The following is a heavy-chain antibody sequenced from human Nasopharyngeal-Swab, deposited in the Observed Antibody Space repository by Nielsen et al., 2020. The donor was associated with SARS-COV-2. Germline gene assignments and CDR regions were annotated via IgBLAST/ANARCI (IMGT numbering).Heavy chain of an antibody. D-gene: IGHD6-19*01. V-gene: IGHV4-61*02. J-gene: IGHJ4*02. CDR1: GGSISSGSCY. CDR2: IYTSGST. CDR3: ARGAVAVRHFDY. Sequence: SETLSLTCTVSGGSISSGSCYWSWIRQPAGKGLEWIGRIYTSGSTNYNPSLKSRVTISVDTSKNQFSLKLSSVTAADTAVYYCARGAVAVRHFDYWGQGTLVTVSS.